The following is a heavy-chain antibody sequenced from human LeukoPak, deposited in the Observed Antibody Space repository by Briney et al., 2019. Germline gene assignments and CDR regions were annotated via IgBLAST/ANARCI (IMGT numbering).Heavy chain of an antibody. Sequence: PGGSLRLSCAASGFTFSSFAMSWVRQAPGKGLEWVSAISGSGGSTYYADSVKGRFTISRDNSKNTLYLQMNSLRAEDTAVYYCARPLRRELAYCGGDCYGSDAFDIWGQETMVTVSS. J-gene: IGHJ3*02. CDR2: ISGSGGST. D-gene: IGHD2-21*02. CDR1: GFTFSSFA. V-gene: IGHV3-23*01. CDR3: ARPLRRELAYCGGDCYGSDAFDI.